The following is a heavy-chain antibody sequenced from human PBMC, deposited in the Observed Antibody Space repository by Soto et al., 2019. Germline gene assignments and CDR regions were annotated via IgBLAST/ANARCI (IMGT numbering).Heavy chain of an antibody. CDR3: ATGGSKQWLVYFKY. CDR2: ISRTGNTI. D-gene: IGHD6-19*01. J-gene: IGHJ4*02. Sequence: EEHLVESGGGLVQPGGSLRLSCEVSGFIFSDYEMNWVRQAPGKGLEWVSYISRTGNTIYYADSVKGRFTISRDNVKNSLSLQMNDLTAEDTAVYYCATGGSKQWLVYFKYWGQGTLVNVSS. V-gene: IGHV3-48*03. CDR1: GFIFSDYE.